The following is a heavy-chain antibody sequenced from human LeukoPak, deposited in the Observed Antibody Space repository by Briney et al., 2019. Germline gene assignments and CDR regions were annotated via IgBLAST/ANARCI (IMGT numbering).Heavy chain of an antibody. CDR3: ARMRFFGSGISDY. CDR1: GFTFSNYA. J-gene: IGHJ4*02. V-gene: IGHV3-23*01. CDR2: INGRGGST. D-gene: IGHD3-10*01. Sequence: GGSLRLSCAASGFTFSNYAMSLVRQAPGKGLEWVSSINGRGGSTYYADSVKGRVTISRDNSKNTLYLQMNSLRAEDTVVYYCARMRFFGSGISDYWGKGNLVSVFS.